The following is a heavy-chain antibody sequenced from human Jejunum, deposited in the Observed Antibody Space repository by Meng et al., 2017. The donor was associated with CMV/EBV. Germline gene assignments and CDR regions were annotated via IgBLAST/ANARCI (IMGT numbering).Heavy chain of an antibody. CDR1: GGPFSDYT. D-gene: IGHD5-24*01. CDR3: AREGKMTKVDY. Sequence: CKTSGGPFSDYTITWVRQAPGQGLEWMGMSLPRFTRIDYAQRFQGRVTMTSDASTATAYLELSSLTAEDTAIYYCAREGKMTKVDYWGQGTLVTVSS. J-gene: IGHJ4*02. CDR2: SLPRFTRI. V-gene: IGHV1-69*15.